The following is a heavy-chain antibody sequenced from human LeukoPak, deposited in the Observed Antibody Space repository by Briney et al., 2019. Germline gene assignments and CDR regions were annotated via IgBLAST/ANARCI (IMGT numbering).Heavy chain of an antibody. CDR2: VYYSGST. D-gene: IGHD3-22*01. CDR3: ARDLRAYYDSSGYSDAFDI. Sequence: SETLSLTCTVSGGSISPYYWGWIRQPPGKGLEWIGYVYYSGSTDYNPSLKSRVTISVDTSNNQFSLKLSSVTAADTAVYYCARDLRAYYDSSGYSDAFDIWGQGTMVTVSS. V-gene: IGHV4-59*01. J-gene: IGHJ3*02. CDR1: GGSISPYY.